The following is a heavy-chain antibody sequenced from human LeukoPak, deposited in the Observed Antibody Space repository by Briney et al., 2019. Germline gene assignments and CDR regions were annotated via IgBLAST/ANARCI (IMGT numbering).Heavy chain of an antibody. V-gene: IGHV3-7*01. CDR1: GFTLSSYW. J-gene: IGHJ6*02. Sequence: GGSLRLSCAASGFTLSSYWMHWVRQAPGKGLEWVANIKQDGSEIYYVDSVKGRFTISRDNAKNSLYLQMNSLRAEDTAVYYCARAMDVWGQGTTVTVSS. CDR2: IKQDGSEI. CDR3: ARAMDV.